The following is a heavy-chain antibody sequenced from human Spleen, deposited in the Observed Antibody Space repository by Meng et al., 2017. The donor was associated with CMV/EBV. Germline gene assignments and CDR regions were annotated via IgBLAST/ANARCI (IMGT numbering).Heavy chain of an antibody. D-gene: IGHD3/OR15-3a*01. CDR1: TFGGPY. V-gene: IGHV1-46*01. Sequence: TFGGPYVHWVRQAPGQGPEWVGLIDPTSGSTNYAQRFQGRVTMTRDTSTNIVYMELNSLRSEDTAVYYCAKDSDFWTGYSSYYFDYWGQGTLVTVSS. CDR3: AKDSDFWTGYSSYYFDY. CDR2: IDPTSGST. J-gene: IGHJ4*02.